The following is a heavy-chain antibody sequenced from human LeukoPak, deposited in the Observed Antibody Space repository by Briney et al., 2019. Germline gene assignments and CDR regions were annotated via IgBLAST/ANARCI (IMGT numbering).Heavy chain of an antibody. J-gene: IGHJ4*02. D-gene: IGHD2-15*01. CDR3: ARVVCSGGSCYSDY. V-gene: IGHV4-34*01. Sequence: SETLSLTCAVYGGSFSGYYWSWIRQPPGKGLEWIGEINHSGSTNYNPSLKSRVTISVDTSKNQFSLKLSSVTAADTAVYYCARVVCSGGSCYSDYWGQGTLVTVSS. CDR2: INHSGST. CDR1: GGSFSGYY.